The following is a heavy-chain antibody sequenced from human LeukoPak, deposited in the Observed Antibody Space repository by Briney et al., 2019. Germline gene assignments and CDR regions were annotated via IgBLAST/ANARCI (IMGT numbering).Heavy chain of an antibody. V-gene: IGHV1-2*02. CDR1: GYTFTGYY. CDR3: ARAYCSGGSCYSFDY. D-gene: IGHD2-15*01. CDR2: INPNSGGT. J-gene: IGHJ4*02. Sequence: ASVKVSCKASGYTFTGYYMHWVRQAPGQGLEWMGWINPNSGGTNYAQKSQGRVTMTRDTSISTAYMELSRLRSDDTAVYYCARAYCSGGSCYSFDYWGQGTLVTVSS.